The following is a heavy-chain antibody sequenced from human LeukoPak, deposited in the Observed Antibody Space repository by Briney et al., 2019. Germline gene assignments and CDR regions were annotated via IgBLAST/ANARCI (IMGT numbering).Heavy chain of an antibody. CDR1: GFTFDDYA. J-gene: IGHJ4*02. D-gene: IGHD3-10*01. CDR2: ISWNSGSI. V-gene: IGHV3-9*01. CDR3: AKGRWFGENYRGYFDY. Sequence: GGSLRLSCAASGFTFDDYAMHWVRQAPGKGLEWVSGISWNSGSIGYADSVKGRFTISRDNAKNSLYLQMNSLRAEDTALYYCAKGRWFGENYRGYFDYWGQGTLVTVSS.